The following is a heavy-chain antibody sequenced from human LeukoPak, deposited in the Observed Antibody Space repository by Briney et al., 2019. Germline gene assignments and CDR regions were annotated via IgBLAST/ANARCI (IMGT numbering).Heavy chain of an antibody. Sequence: SETLSLTCTVSGGSIRSYYWSWIRQSPGKGLEWIGYIYYSGSTNHNPSLKSRVTISVDTSKNQFSLKLSSVPAADTAVYYCARHGGIVLGNDAFDIWGQGTMVTVSS. D-gene: IGHD2-8*01. CDR3: ARHGGIVLGNDAFDI. CDR2: IYYSGST. CDR1: GGSIRSYY. J-gene: IGHJ3*02. V-gene: IGHV4-59*08.